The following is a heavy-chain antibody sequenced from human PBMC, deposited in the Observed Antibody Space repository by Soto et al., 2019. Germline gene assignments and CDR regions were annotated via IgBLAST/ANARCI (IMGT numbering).Heavy chain of an antibody. D-gene: IGHD3-16*02. J-gene: IGHJ4*02. Sequence: QVQLVESGGGVVQPGRSLRLSCVASEFTFQTYGMHWVRQAPGKGLAWVAVISYDGNRKHYVDSVRGRFTISRDNSKNTLYLHMNSLRTEDTAVYYCAKDSYRGDVVLTPAPYGNDNWGRGTLVTVSS. V-gene: IGHV3-30*18. CDR1: EFTFQTYG. CDR2: ISYDGNRK. CDR3: AKDSYRGDVVLTPAPYGNDN.